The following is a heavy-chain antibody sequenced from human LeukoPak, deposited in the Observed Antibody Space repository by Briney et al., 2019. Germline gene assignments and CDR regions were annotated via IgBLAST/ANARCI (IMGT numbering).Heavy chain of an antibody. V-gene: IGHV3-30-3*01. CDR3: ARGWHHGMDV. D-gene: IGHD2-15*01. Sequence: PGRSLRLSCAASGFTFSSYAMHWVRQAPGKGLEWVALISYDGTNKYYADSVKGRFTVSRDDSKNTLYLQVNSLRVEDAAVYYCARGWHHGMDVWGQGTTVTVSS. CDR2: ISYDGTNK. CDR1: GFTFSSYA. J-gene: IGHJ6*02.